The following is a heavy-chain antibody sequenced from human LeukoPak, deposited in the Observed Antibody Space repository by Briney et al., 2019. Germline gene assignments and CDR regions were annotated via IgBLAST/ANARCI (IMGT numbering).Heavy chain of an antibody. CDR2: INHSGTT. D-gene: IGHD1-14*01. Sequence: SETLSLTCTVSGGSISSYYWSWIRQFPGKGLEWIGEINHSGTTNYNPSLKSRVTISVDTSKNQFSLKVSSVTAADTAVYYCLTEGNYYYSMDVWGQGTTVTVSS. CDR3: LTEGNYYYSMDV. J-gene: IGHJ6*02. CDR1: GGSISSYY. V-gene: IGHV4-34*01.